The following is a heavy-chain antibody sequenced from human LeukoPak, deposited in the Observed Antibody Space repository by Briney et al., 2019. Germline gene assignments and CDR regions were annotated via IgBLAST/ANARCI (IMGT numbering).Heavy chain of an antibody. V-gene: IGHV3-30*02. J-gene: IGHJ4*02. Sequence: GGSLRLSCAASGFTFSSFGMHWVRQAPGQGLEWVAFILYDGTNKYYTDSVKGRFTISRDNSKNTLYLQMNSLRAEDTAVYFCVSLGYSSSSVRYWGQGTLVTVSS. CDR3: VSLGYSSSSVRY. D-gene: IGHD6-6*01. CDR2: ILYDGTNK. CDR1: GFTFSSFG.